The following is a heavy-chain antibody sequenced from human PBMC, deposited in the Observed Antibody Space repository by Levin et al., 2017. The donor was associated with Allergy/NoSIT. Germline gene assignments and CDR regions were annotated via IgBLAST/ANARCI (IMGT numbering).Heavy chain of an antibody. V-gene: IGHV3-53*01. D-gene: IGHD3-3*01. J-gene: IGHJ3*01. Sequence: LSLTCAVSGFTIIGTYMNWVRQAPGKGLEWVSVIYPDGITYYADSVKGRFTISRDDSKNMLYLQMNYLRAEDTAVYYCAKKEWYNGFDVWGQGTKVTVSS. CDR2: IYPDGIT. CDR3: AKKEWYNGFDV. CDR1: GFTIIGTY.